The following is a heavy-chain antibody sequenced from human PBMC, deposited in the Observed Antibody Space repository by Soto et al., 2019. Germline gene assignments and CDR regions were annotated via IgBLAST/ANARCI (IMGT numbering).Heavy chain of an antibody. Sequence: PGGSLRLSCAASGFTFSSHWMHWVRQAPGKGLVWVSHIGPDGNSTRNADSVQGRFTISRDNARNTLYLQMNSLRDEDTAVYYCARDNNWSYDYWGQGILVTVS. D-gene: IGHD1-1*01. CDR2: IGPDGNST. CDR3: ARDNNWSYDY. V-gene: IGHV3-74*01. CDR1: GFTFSSHW. J-gene: IGHJ4*02.